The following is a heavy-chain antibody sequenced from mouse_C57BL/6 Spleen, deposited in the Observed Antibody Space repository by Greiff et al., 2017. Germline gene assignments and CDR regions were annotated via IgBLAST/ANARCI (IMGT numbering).Heavy chain of an antibody. Sequence: VQRVESGPGLVQPSQSLSITCTVSGFSLTSYGVHWVRQSPGKGLEWLGVIWSGGSTDYNAAFISRLSISKDNSKSQVFFKMNSLQADDTAIYYCARTNDGYYVGAMDYWGQGTSVTVSS. CDR1: GFSLTSYG. J-gene: IGHJ4*01. D-gene: IGHD2-3*01. V-gene: IGHV2-2*01. CDR2: IWSGGST. CDR3: ARTNDGYYVGAMDY.